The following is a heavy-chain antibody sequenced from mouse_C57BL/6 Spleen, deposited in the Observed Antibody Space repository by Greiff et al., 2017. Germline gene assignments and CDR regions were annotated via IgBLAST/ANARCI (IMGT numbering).Heavy chain of an antibody. D-gene: IGHD2-2*01. CDR3: ARGATMVTTNYFDY. V-gene: IGHV1-53*01. Sequence: QVQLQQPGTELVKPGASVKLSCKASGYTFTSYWMHWVKQRPGQGLEWIGNINPSNGGTNYIEKFKSKATLTVDKSSSTAYMQLSSLTSEDSAVYYCARGATMVTTNYFDYWGQGTTLTVSS. J-gene: IGHJ2*01. CDR1: GYTFTSYW. CDR2: INPSNGGT.